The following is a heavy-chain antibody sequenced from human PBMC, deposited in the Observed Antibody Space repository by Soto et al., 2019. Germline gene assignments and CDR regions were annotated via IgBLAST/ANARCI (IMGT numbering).Heavy chain of an antibody. CDR3: ARRDGYSGSYFYFDY. V-gene: IGHV4-39*01. CDR2: IYYTGST. J-gene: IGHJ4*02. Sequence: TLSLTCTVSGATISSSSYYWGWIRQPPGKGLEWIGTIYYTGSTYYNPSLKSRVTISVDTSMNQFSLKLSSVTAADTAVYYCARRDGYSGSYFYFDYWGQGTLVTVSS. D-gene: IGHD1-26*01. CDR1: GATISSSSYY.